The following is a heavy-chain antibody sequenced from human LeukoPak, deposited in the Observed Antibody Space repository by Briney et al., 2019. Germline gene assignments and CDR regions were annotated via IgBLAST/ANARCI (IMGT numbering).Heavy chain of an antibody. V-gene: IGHV3-23*01. D-gene: IGHD2-15*01. CDR2: ICGSGGST. Sequence: PGGSLRLSCAASGFTFSSYAMSWVRQAPGKGLEWVSAICGSGGSTYYADSVKGRFTISRDNSKNTLYLQMNSLRAEDTAVYYCAKAPSAQYYYYMDVWGKGTTVTVSS. CDR3: AKAPSAQYYYYMDV. CDR1: GFTFSSYA. J-gene: IGHJ6*03.